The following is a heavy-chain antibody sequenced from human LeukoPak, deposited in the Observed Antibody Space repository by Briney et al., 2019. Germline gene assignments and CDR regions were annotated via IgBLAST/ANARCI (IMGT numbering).Heavy chain of an antibody. CDR2: INHSGST. J-gene: IGHJ6*03. CDR3: ARQSRYPYYYMDV. V-gene: IGHV4-34*01. Sequence: SETLSLTCAVNGGSFSGYYWTWIRQSPGKGLEWIGEINHSGSTNYNASLKSRVTISEDTSKSQFSLKMTSVTAADTAVYYCARQSRYPYYYMDVWGKGTTVTISS. D-gene: IGHD1-14*01. CDR1: GGSFSGYY.